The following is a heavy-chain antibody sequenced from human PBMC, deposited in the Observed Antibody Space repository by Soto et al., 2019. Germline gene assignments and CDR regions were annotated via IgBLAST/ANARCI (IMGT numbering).Heavy chain of an antibody. Sequence: ASVKVSCKASGYTFTSYYMHWVRQAPGQGLEWMGIINPSGGSTSYAQKFQGRVTMTRDTSTSTVYMELSSLRSEDTAVYYCARDQRYCSSTSCPSFDYWGQGTLVTVSS. V-gene: IGHV1-46*03. CDR1: GYTFTSYY. CDR2: INPSGGST. J-gene: IGHJ4*02. CDR3: ARDQRYCSSTSCPSFDY. D-gene: IGHD2-2*01.